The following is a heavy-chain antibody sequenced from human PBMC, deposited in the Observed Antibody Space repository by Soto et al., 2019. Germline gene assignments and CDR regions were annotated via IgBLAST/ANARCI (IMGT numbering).Heavy chain of an antibody. CDR2: IDPSDSYTRDSDT. J-gene: IGHJ6*02. Sequence: PGESLKISCKGSGYSFTNYWISWVRQMPGKGLEWMGMIDPSDSYTRDSDTNYSPSFQGHVTISADMSISTAYLQWSSLKASDTAVYYCALYLAGGYYYYGMDVWGQGTTVTVSS. V-gene: IGHV5-10-1*01. D-gene: IGHD2-2*02. CDR3: ALYLAGGYYYYGMDV. CDR1: GYSFTNYW.